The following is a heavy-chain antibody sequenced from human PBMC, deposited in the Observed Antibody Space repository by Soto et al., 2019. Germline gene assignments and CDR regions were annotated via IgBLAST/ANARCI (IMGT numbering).Heavy chain of an antibody. CDR1: GFTFSNCE. V-gene: IGHV3-48*03. D-gene: IGHD2-15*01. CDR3: ARDPEIYSGEFDYGLDV. J-gene: IGHJ6*02. CDR2: ISNSGRAI. Sequence: GGSLRLSCAVFGFTFSNCEMNWVRQAPGKGLEWVSYISNSGRAIYYADSVKGRFTISRDNARNSLYLQMNSLRAEDTAVYYCARDPEIYSGEFDYGLDVWGQGTTVTVSS.